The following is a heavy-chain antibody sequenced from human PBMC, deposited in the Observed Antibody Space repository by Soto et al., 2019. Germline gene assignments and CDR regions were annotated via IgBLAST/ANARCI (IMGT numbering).Heavy chain of an antibody. D-gene: IGHD5-12*01. J-gene: IGHJ4*02. V-gene: IGHV3-23*01. Sequence: PGGSLRLSCAASGFTFSSYAMSWVRQAPGKGLEWVSAISGSGGSTYYADSVKGRFTISRDNSKNTLYLQMNSLRAEDTAVYYCARDSPSKEATGRESGIDYWGRGTLVTVSS. CDR1: GFTFSSYA. CDR2: ISGSGGST. CDR3: ARDSPSKEATGRESGIDY.